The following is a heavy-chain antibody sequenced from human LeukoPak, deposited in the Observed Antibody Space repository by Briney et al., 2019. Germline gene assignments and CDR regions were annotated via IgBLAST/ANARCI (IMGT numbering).Heavy chain of an antibody. CDR1: GFTFSSYA. CDR3: AKDILGFLEWRYYYYYGMDV. Sequence: GRSLRLSCAASGFTFSSYAMSWVRQATGKGLEWVSAISGSGGSTYYADSVKGRFTISRDNSKNTLYLQMNSLRAEDTAVYYCAKDILGFLEWRYYYYYGMDVWGQGTTVTVSS. D-gene: IGHD3-3*01. CDR2: ISGSGGST. J-gene: IGHJ6*02. V-gene: IGHV3-23*01.